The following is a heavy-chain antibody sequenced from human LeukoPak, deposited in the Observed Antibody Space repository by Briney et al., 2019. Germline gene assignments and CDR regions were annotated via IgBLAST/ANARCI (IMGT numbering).Heavy chain of an antibody. Sequence: PSETLSLTCTVSNGSISSFYWNWIRRPPGKGLEWIGYVYYSGSTNYNPSLKSRVTISVDTSKNQFSLKLSSVTAADTAVFYCARQVEWSDAFDIWGQGTMVTVSS. CDR1: NGSISSFY. CDR2: VYYSGST. CDR3: ARQVEWSDAFDI. V-gene: IGHV4-59*08. J-gene: IGHJ3*02. D-gene: IGHD1-26*01.